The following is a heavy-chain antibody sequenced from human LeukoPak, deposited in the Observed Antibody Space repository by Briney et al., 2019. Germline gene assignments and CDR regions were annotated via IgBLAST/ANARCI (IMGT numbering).Heavy chain of an antibody. CDR1: GCTFTSYG. D-gene: IGHD6-13*01. V-gene: IGHV1-18*01. CDR2: ISAYNGNT. CDR3: ASSSLTAWAFDI. Sequence: ASVKVSCKASGCTFTSYGIVWVRQAPGQGLEWMGWISAYNGNTNYAQKLQGRVTMTTDTSTSTAYMELRSLRSDDTAVYYCASSSLTAWAFDIWGQGTMVTVSS. J-gene: IGHJ3*02.